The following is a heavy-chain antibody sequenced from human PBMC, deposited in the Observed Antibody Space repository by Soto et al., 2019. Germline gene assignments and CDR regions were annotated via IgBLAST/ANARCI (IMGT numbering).Heavy chain of an antibody. V-gene: IGHV4-34*01. J-gene: IGHJ6*02. CDR1: GESFSGYY. Sequence: SETLSLTCAVYGESFSGYYWSWIRQPPGKGLEWIGEINHSGSTNYNPSLKSRVTISVDTSKNRFSLKLSSVTAADTAVYYCARSRYCSGGSCYRPPGYYYGMDVWGQGTTVTVSS. D-gene: IGHD2-15*01. CDR2: INHSGST. CDR3: ARSRYCSGGSCYRPPGYYYGMDV.